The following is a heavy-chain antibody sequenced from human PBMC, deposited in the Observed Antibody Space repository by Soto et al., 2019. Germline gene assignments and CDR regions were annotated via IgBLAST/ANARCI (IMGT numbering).Heavy chain of an antibody. Sequence: QVQLQESGPGLVKSSETLSLTCTVSGGSISSYYWSWIRQPAGKGLEWIGLIYSTGSTNYNPSLKSRVTMSVDAPKNQLSLKLNSVTAADTAVYYCARDRTGRGDWFDPWGQGTLVTVSS. CDR1: GGSISSYY. V-gene: IGHV4-4*07. CDR2: IYSTGST. J-gene: IGHJ5*02. D-gene: IGHD3-10*01. CDR3: ARDRTGRGDWFDP.